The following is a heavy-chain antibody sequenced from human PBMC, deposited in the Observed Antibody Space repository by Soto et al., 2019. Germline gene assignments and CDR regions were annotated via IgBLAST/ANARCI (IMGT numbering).Heavy chain of an antibody. CDR1: GFSLSTSGVG. CDR3: AHSGIPLELGYFDY. D-gene: IGHD1-1*01. CDR2: IYWDDDK. V-gene: IGHV2-5*02. Sequence: QITLKESGPTLVKPTQTLTLTCTFSGFSLSTSGVGVGWIRQPPGTALEWLALIYWDDDKRYSPSLKSRLTITKDTSKNQVVRTMTNMDPVDTATYYCAHSGIPLELGYFDYWGQGTLVTVSS. J-gene: IGHJ4*02.